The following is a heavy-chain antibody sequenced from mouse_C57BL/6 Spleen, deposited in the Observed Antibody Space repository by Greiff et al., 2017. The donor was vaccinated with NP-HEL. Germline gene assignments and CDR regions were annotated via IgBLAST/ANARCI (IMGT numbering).Heavy chain of an antibody. V-gene: IGHV1-82*01. D-gene: IGHD2-4*01. J-gene: IGHJ4*01. CDR1: GYAFSSSW. Sequence: VQLQQSGPELVKPGASVKISCKASGYAFSSSWMNWVKQRPGKGLEWIGRIYPGDGDTNYNGKFKGKATLTADKSSSTAYMQLSSLTSEDSAVYFCARAPPYEYGDGIYAMDYWGQGTSVTVSS. CDR3: ARAPPYEYGDGIYAMDY. CDR2: IYPGDGDT.